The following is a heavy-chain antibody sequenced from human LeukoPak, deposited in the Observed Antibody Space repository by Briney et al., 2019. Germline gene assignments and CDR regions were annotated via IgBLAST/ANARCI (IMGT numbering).Heavy chain of an antibody. CDR1: GGSINTYY. V-gene: IGHV4-59*01. Sequence: PSETLSLTCTVSGGSINTYYWSWIRQPPGKGLEWIGYIYYSGTTDYNPSLKSRVTISVDTSKNQFSLNLTSVTAADTAVYYCARGPSTIWFDPWGQGTLVTVSS. CDR3: ARGPSTIWFDP. D-gene: IGHD2-2*01. CDR2: IYYSGTT. J-gene: IGHJ5*02.